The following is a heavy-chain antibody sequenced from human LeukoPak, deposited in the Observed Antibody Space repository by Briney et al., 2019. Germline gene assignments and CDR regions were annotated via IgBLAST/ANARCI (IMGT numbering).Heavy chain of an antibody. CDR3: ARLADCSSSSCRSFDY. J-gene: IGHJ4*02. D-gene: IGHD2-2*01. V-gene: IGHV1-2*02. Sequence: GASVKVSCKASGYPFTGYYLHWVRQAPGQGLEWMGWINPNSGFTHYAQKFQGRVTMTRDTSISTAYMELSRLRPDDTAVYYCARLADCSSSSCRSFDYWGQGTLVTVSS. CDR2: INPNSGFT. CDR1: GYPFTGYY.